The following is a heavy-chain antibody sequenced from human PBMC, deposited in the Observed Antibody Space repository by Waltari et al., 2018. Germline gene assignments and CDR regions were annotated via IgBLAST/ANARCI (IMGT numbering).Heavy chain of an antibody. CDR2: IKYGGTEK. J-gene: IGHJ4*02. CDR3: TKNVRPDY. V-gene: IGHV3-7*01. D-gene: IGHD6-6*01. Sequence: EVQLVESGGGLVQPGGSLRFSCTASGSTFSRFYLSWFRQAPGKGLEWVANIKYGGTEKNYVDSVTGRFTISRDDAKNSLYLQMNSLRAEDTAVYYCTKNVRPDYWGQGTLVTVSS. CDR1: GSTFSRFY.